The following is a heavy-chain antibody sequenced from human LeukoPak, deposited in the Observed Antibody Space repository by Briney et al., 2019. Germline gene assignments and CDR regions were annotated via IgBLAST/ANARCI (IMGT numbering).Heavy chain of an antibody. CDR2: ISSSSTYI. CDR1: GFTFSSYS. V-gene: IGHV3-21*01. D-gene: IGHD2-2*01. Sequence: GGSLRLSCAASGFTFSSYSMNWVRQAPGKGLEWVSSISSSSTYIYYADSVKGRFTISRDNAKNSLYLQMNNLRAEDTAVYYCARYCSSTSCSLGSRDYYYGMDVWGQGTTVTVSS. J-gene: IGHJ6*02. CDR3: ARYCSSTSCSLGSRDYYYGMDV.